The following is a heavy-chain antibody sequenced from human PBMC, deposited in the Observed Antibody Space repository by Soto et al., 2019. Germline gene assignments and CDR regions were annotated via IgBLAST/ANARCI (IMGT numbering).Heavy chain of an antibody. D-gene: IGHD4-17*01. CDR2: ISYDGSNK. Sequence: GGSLRLSCAASGFTFSSYGMHWVRQAPGQGLEWVAVISYDGSNKYYADSVKGRFTISRDNSKNTLYLQMNSLRAEGTAVYYCAKDQFGTVTLLGLDYWGQGTLVTVSS. V-gene: IGHV3-30*18. CDR3: AKDQFGTVTLLGLDY. J-gene: IGHJ4*02. CDR1: GFTFSSYG.